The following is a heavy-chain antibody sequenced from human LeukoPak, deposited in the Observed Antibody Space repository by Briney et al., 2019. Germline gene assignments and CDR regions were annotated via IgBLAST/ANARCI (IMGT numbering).Heavy chain of an antibody. Sequence: GASVNVSCKASGGTFSSYAISWVRQAPGQGLEWMGRIIPILGIANYAQKFQGRVTITADKSTSTAYMELSSLRSEDTAVYYCARGERWLPPYYWGQGTLVTVSS. J-gene: IGHJ4*02. CDR1: GGTFSSYA. CDR2: IIPILGIA. D-gene: IGHD5-24*01. CDR3: ARGERWLPPYY. V-gene: IGHV1-69*04.